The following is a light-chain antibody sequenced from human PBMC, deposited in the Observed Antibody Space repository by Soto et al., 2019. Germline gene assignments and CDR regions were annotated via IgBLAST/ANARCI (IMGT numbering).Light chain of an antibody. CDR1: QSVSSN. CDR3: HQYNTWPEWT. Sequence: EIVMTQSPATLSVSPWDRATLSCVASQSVSSNLAWYQQRPGQAPRLLIYGASSRATGIPARFSGSGSGTDFTLTISSLQSEDFTVYYCHQYNTWPEWTFGQGTKVDIK. J-gene: IGKJ1*01. V-gene: IGKV3-15*01. CDR2: GAS.